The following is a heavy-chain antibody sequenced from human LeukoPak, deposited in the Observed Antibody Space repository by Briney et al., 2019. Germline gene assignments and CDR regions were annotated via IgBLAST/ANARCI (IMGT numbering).Heavy chain of an antibody. J-gene: IGHJ4*02. CDR3: AKDMWRRDGYNPLGIFDY. V-gene: IGHV3-23*01. D-gene: IGHD5-24*01. Sequence: PGGSLRLSCAAAGITFSSYALSWVRQAPGKGLGWVSASSGSGDRTYYADSVKGRFTISRDNSKNTVSLQMNSLGAEDTAVYYCAKDMWRRDGYNPLGIFDYWGQGTLVTVS. CDR1: GITFSSYA. CDR2: SSGSGDRT.